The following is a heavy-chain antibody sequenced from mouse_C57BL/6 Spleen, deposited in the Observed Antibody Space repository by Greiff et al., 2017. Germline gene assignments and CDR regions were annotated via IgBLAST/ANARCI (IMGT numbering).Heavy chain of an antibody. CDR1: GFSLSTFGMG. Sequence: QVTLKECGPGILQPSQTLSLTCSFSGFSLSTFGMGVGWIRQPSGKGLEWLAHIWWDDDKYYNPALKSRLTISKDTSKNQVFLKIANVDTADTATYYCASMITTVVATNWYFDVWGTGTTVTVSS. CDR3: ASMITTVVATNWYFDV. D-gene: IGHD1-1*01. J-gene: IGHJ1*03. CDR2: IWWDDDK. V-gene: IGHV8-8*01.